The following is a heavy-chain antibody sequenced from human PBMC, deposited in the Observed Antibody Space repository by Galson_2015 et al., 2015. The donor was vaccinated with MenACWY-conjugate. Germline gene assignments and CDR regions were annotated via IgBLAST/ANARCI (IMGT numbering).Heavy chain of an antibody. V-gene: IGHV3-21*06. Sequence: SLRLSCAASGFIFNNYPMNWVRQAPGKGLEWVSSISSSGGYIYYADSVKGRFTISRDNAKNSLYLQMNSLRAEDTAVYYCARVGYGESVTPDDYWGQGTLVTVSS. CDR2: ISSSGGYI. J-gene: IGHJ4*02. CDR1: GFIFNNYP. CDR3: ARVGYGESVTPDDY. D-gene: IGHD4-17*01.